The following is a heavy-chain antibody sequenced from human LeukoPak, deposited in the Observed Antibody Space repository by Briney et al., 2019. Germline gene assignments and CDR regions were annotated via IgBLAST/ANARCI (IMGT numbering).Heavy chain of an antibody. CDR2: ISSSSSYR. Sequence: PGGSLRLSCAASGFTFSSYSMNWVRQAPGKGLEWVSSISSSSSYRYYADSVKGRFTISRDNARNSLYLRMNSLRAEDTAVYYCIRDLFDDYSLDYWGQGALVTVSS. CDR3: IRDLFDDYSLDY. J-gene: IGHJ4*02. V-gene: IGHV3-21*01. D-gene: IGHD3-16*01. CDR1: GFTFSSYS.